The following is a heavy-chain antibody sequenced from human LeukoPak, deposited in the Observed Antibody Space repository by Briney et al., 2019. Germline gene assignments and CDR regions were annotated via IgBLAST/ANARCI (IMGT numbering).Heavy chain of an antibody. V-gene: IGHV4-34*01. CDR3: ARRYVPRTTMVRGPKYYFDY. D-gene: IGHD3-10*01. CDR1: GGSFSGYY. CDR2: INHSGST. Sequence: MASETLSLTCAVYGGSFSGYYWSWIRQPPGKGLEWIGEINHSGSTNYNPSLKSRVTISVDTSKNQFSLKLSSVTAADTAVYYCARRYVPRTTMVRGPKYYFDYWGQGTLVTVSS. J-gene: IGHJ4*02.